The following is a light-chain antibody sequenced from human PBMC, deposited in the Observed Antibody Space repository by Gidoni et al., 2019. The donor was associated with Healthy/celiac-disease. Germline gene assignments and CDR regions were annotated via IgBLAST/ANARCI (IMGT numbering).Light chain of an antibody. CDR3: QQYNNWPST. Sequence: EIVMTQSPATLSVSPGERATLSCRASQSVSSNLACYQQKLGQAPRLLIYGASTRATGVPARFSGSGSGTEFTLTISSLQSEDFAVYYCQQYNNWPSTFGPGTKVDIK. J-gene: IGKJ3*01. CDR2: GAS. CDR1: QSVSSN. V-gene: IGKV3-15*01.